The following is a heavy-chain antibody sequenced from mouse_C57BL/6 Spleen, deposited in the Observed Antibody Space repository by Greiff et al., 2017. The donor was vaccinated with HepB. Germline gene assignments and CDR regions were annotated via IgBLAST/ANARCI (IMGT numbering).Heavy chain of an antibody. CDR1: GYAFSSYW. Sequence: QVQLQQSGAELVKPGASVKISCKASGYAFSSYWMNWVKQRPGKGLEWIGQIYPGDGDTNYNGKFKGKATLTADKSSSTAYMQLSSLTSEDSAVYFCARRESTDAMDYWGQGTSVTVSS. D-gene: IGHD1-1*01. CDR3: ARRESTDAMDY. V-gene: IGHV1-80*01. J-gene: IGHJ4*01. CDR2: IYPGDGDT.